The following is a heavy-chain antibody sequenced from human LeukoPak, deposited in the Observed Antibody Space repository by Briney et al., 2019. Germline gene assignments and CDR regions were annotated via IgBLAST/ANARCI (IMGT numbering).Heavy chain of an antibody. J-gene: IGHJ4*02. CDR1: GTTFTSYW. CDR3: ASGLSLARHFDY. V-gene: IGHV5-51*01. CDR2: IYCGDSDT. D-gene: IGHD6-6*01. Sequence: PGESLKISCQASGTTFTSYWVAWGRQMPGKGLEWMGIIYCGDSDTRYSPSFQGQVTISADKSISIAYLQWSSLEATDTAMYHCASGLSLARHFDYWGQGALVTVSS.